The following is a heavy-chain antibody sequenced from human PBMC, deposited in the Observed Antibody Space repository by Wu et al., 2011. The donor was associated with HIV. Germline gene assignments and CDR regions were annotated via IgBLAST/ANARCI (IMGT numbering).Heavy chain of an antibody. D-gene: IGHD3/OR15-3a*01. CDR2: IIPLFGSA. Sequence: QVQLVQSGAEVKKPGASVKVSCKASGGSFTTFGFSWVRLASGQGPEWMGGIIPLFGSANYAQKFQGRLTITADKSTTTVYMELSSLRSDDTAVYYCARDRARGWTRSMDVWGQGTTVTVSS. V-gene: IGHV1-69*06. J-gene: IGHJ6*02. CDR1: GGSFTTFG. CDR3: ARDRARGWTRSMDV.